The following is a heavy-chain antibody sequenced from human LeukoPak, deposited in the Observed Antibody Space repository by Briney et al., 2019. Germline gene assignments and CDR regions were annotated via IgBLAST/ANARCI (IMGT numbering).Heavy chain of an antibody. J-gene: IGHJ4*02. CDR3: AREWSHFGDY. CDR1: GYXFTSQG. Sequence: ASVKVSCKTSGYXFTSQGIYWVRQAPGQGLEYMGWISPYNGNTNYAQKLQGRVFMTTDTSTNTAYMELRSLGSDDTAVYYCAREWSHFGDYWGQGALVTVSS. CDR2: ISPYNGNT. V-gene: IGHV1-18*01. D-gene: IGHD3-3*02.